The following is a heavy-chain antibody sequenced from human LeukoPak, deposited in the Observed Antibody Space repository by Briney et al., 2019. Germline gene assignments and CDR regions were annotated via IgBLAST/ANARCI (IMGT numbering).Heavy chain of an antibody. J-gene: IGHJ4*02. CDR1: GFTFSSYA. CDR3: AKDQVEYSSGWPADY. D-gene: IGHD6-19*01. V-gene: IGHV3-23*01. CDR2: ISGSGGST. Sequence: GGSLRLSCAASGFTFSSYAMSWVRQAPGKGLGWVSAISGSGGSTYYADSVEGRFTISRDNSKNTLYLQMNSLRAEDTAVYYCAKDQVEYSSGWPADYWGQGTLVTVSS.